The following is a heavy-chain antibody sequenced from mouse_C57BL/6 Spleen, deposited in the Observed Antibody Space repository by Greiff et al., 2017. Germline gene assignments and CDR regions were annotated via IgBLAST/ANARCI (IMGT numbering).Heavy chain of an antibody. CDR2: INPNNGGT. CDR1: GYTFTDYN. Sequence: EVQLQQSGPELVKPGASVKMSCKASGYTFTDYNMHWVKQSHGKSLEWIGYINPNNGGTSYNQKFKGKATLTVNKSSSTAYMGLRSLTAEDSAVYYCARGDGSSYVGYFDVWGTGTTVTVSS. J-gene: IGHJ1*03. D-gene: IGHD1-1*01. V-gene: IGHV1-22*01. CDR3: ARGDGSSYVGYFDV.